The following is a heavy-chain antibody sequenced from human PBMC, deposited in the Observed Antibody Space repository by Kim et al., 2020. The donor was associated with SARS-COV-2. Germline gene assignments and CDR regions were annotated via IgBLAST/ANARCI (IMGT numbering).Heavy chain of an antibody. Sequence: GGSLRLSCAASGFTFSSYAMHWVRQAPGKGLQWVAVISYDGSDHYYADSVQGRFTISRDNSKNTLHLQMNSLSAEDTAVYYCARDAANFGIYGEFFDFWGQGTLVTVSS. CDR3: ARDAANFGIYGEFFDF. J-gene: IGHJ4*02. D-gene: IGHD3-10*01. CDR2: ISYDGSDH. V-gene: IGHV3-30-3*01. CDR1: GFTFSSYA.